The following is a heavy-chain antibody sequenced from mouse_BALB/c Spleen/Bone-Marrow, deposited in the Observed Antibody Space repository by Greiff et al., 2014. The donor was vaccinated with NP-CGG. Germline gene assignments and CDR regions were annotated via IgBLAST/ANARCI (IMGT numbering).Heavy chain of an antibody. D-gene: IGHD3-1*01. Sequence: QVQLKESGADLMKPGASVKISCKAPGYRFHSYWVGGGKQRPGNGLEWVGEILPGSGSTNFNEKFKGKATFTAYTSSNTAYMQISSLTSEDSAVYYCARLGIRSFDYWGQGTTLTVSS. J-gene: IGHJ2*01. CDR2: ILPGSGST. CDR1: GYRFHSYW. CDR3: ARLGIRSFDY. V-gene: IGHV1-9*01.